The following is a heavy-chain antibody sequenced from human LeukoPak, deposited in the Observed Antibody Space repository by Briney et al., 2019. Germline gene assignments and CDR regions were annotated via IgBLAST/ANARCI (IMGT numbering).Heavy chain of an antibody. CDR3: AGLTTANNWFDP. V-gene: IGHV1-2*02. Sequence: ASVKVSCKASGYTFTGYYMHWVRQAPGQGLEWMGWINPNSGGTNYAQKFQGRVTMTRDTSISTAYMELSRLRPDDTAVYYCAGLTTANNWFDPWGQGTLVTVSS. D-gene: IGHD1-1*01. CDR2: INPNSGGT. CDR1: GYTFTGYY. J-gene: IGHJ5*02.